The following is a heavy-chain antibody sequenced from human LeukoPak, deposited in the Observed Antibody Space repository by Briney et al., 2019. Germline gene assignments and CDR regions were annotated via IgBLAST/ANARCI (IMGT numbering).Heavy chain of an antibody. CDR3: TRSGRGGAFDI. Sequence: GGSLRLSCAASGFTFSSYWMHWVRQGPGKGLVWVSRIYSDGSRTTYADSVKGRFTISGDNAKNTLYLQMNSLRVEDTTMYYCTRSGRGGAFDIWGRGTMVTVSS. CDR1: GFTFSSYW. CDR2: IYSDGSRT. V-gene: IGHV3-74*01. J-gene: IGHJ3*02. D-gene: IGHD1-26*01.